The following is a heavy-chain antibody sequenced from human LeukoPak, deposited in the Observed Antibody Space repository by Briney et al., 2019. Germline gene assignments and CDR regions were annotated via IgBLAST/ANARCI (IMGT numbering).Heavy chain of an antibody. CDR3: ARDSIVVVRGGFYYYYGMDV. CDR2: IYYSGST. CDR1: GGSISSYY. D-gene: IGHD3-22*01. Sequence: SETLSLTCTVSGGSISSYYWSWIRQPPGKGLEWIGYIYYSGSTNYNPSLKSRVTISVDTSKNQFSLKLSSVTAADTAVYYCARDSIVVVRGGFYYYYGMDVWGQGTTVTVPS. J-gene: IGHJ6*02. V-gene: IGHV4-59*01.